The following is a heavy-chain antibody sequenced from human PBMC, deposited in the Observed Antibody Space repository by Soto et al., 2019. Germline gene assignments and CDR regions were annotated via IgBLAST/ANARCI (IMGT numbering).Heavy chain of an antibody. V-gene: IGHV3-48*02. D-gene: IGHD3-3*01. Sequence: GSLRLSCAASGFTFSSYSMNWVRQAPGKGLEWVSYISSSSSTIYYADSVKGRFTISRDNAKNSLYLQMNSLRDEDTAVYYCARDDLRYYDFWSGYGMDVWGQGTTVTVSS. CDR3: ARDDLRYYDFWSGYGMDV. CDR2: ISSSSSTI. J-gene: IGHJ6*02. CDR1: GFTFSSYS.